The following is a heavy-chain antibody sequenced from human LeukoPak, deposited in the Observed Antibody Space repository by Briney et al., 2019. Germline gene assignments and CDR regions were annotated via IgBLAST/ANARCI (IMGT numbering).Heavy chain of an antibody. J-gene: IGHJ4*02. Sequence: GGSLRLSCAASGFTFSSYWMTWVRQAPGKGLEWVANIKQDGSEKYYVDSVKGRLTISRDNAKNSLYLQMNSLRAEDTAVYYCARGRGSYSLDYWGQGTLVTVSS. CDR2: IKQDGSEK. CDR3: ARGRGSYSLDY. D-gene: IGHD1-26*01. CDR1: GFTFSSYW. V-gene: IGHV3-7*01.